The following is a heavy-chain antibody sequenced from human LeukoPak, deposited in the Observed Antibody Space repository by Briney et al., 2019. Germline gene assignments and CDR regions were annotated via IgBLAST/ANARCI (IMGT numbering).Heavy chain of an antibody. D-gene: IGHD5-12*01. CDR1: GGSINSDSGY. V-gene: IGHV4-39*01. CDR3: ARRCGFYDF. J-gene: IGHJ4*02. Sequence: SETLSLTCTVSGGSINSDSGYWGWIRQPPGKGLEWIADIYYNGNTYYNPSLKSRVTISVDTSKSQFSLKLSSVTAADTAMYYCARRCGFYDFWGQGTLFTVSS. CDR2: IYYNGNT.